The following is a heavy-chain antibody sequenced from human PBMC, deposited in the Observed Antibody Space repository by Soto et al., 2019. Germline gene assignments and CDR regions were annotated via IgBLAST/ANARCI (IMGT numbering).Heavy chain of an antibody. V-gene: IGHV4-4*02. CDR2: ISNGGVGA. D-gene: IGHD4-4*01. CDR3: ARDPHSTLMSGDY. Sequence: PSETLSLTCAVSGGSISNSDWWSWVRQPPGKGLEWIGEISNGGVGAYYNPSLRSRVTISVDRSRSQLSLELRSVTDADTALYYCARDPHSTLMSGDYWGQGTLVTVSS. CDR1: GGSISNSDW. J-gene: IGHJ4*02.